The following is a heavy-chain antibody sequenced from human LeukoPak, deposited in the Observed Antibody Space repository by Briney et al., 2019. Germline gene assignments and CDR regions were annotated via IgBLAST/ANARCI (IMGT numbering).Heavy chain of an antibody. V-gene: IGHV3-7*01. Sequence: GGSLRLSCAASGFTFSTYWMSWVRQAPGKGLEWVANIKQDGSEKYYVDSVKGRFTISRDNAKNSLYLQMNSLRAEDTAVYYCARDNNIVVVVAAYYMDVWGKGTTVTVSS. CDR1: GFTFSTYW. D-gene: IGHD2-15*01. CDR3: ARDNNIVVVVAAYYMDV. J-gene: IGHJ6*03. CDR2: IKQDGSEK.